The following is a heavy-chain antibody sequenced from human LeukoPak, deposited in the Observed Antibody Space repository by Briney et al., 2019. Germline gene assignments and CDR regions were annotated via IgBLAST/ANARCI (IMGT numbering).Heavy chain of an antibody. CDR2: IYHSGST. V-gene: IGHV4-38-2*02. Sequence: SETLSLTCTVSGYSISSGYYWGWIRQPPGNGLEWIGSIYHSGSTYYNPSLKGRVTISVDTSKNQFSLKLSSVTAADTAVYYCASEYSSGWYYYWGQGTLVTVSS. D-gene: IGHD6-19*01. J-gene: IGHJ4*02. CDR3: ASEYSSGWYYY. CDR1: GYSISSGYY.